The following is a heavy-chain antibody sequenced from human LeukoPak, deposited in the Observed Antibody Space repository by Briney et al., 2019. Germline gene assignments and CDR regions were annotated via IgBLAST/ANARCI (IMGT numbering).Heavy chain of an antibody. CDR2: ISGSGGST. J-gene: IGHJ4*02. V-gene: IGHV3-23*01. D-gene: IGHD5-24*01. CDR1: GFTFSSYA. CDR3: AKGNRDGRNYYSDY. Sequence: LSGGSLRLSCAASGFTFSSYAMSWVRQAPGKGLEWVSAISGSGGSTYYADSVKGRFTISRDNSKNTLYLQMNSLRAEDTAVYYCAKGNRDGRNYYSDYWGQGTLVTVSS.